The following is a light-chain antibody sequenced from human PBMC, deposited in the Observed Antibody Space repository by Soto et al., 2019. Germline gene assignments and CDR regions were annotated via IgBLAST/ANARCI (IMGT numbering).Light chain of an antibody. J-gene: IGLJ2*01. Sequence: QSALTHPASVSGSPGQSITISCTGTSSDVGGDYNFVSWYQQHPGKAPKLMIYDVTKRPSGVSDRFSASKSGNTASLTISGLQAEDEADYFCSSYTSSNIFVVFGGGTKLTVL. CDR3: SSYTSSNIFVV. V-gene: IGLV2-14*01. CDR2: DVT. CDR1: SSDVGGDYNF.